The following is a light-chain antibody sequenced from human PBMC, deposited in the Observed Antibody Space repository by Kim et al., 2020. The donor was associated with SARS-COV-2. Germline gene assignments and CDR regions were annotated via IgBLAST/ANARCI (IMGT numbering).Light chain of an antibody. Sequence: QSALTQPASVSGSPGQSITISCTGSSSDVGSYNLVSWYQQHPGKAPKLVIYEVSERPSGVSNRFTGSKSGNTASLTISGLQAEDEADYYCCSYVGSRIFAVFGGGTQLTVL. CDR2: EVS. J-gene: IGLJ2*01. CDR1: SSDVGSYNL. V-gene: IGLV2-23*02. CDR3: CSYVGSRIFAV.